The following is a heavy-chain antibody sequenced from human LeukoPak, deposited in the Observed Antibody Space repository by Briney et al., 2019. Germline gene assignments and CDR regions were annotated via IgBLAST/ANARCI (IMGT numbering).Heavy chain of an antibody. J-gene: IGHJ4*02. V-gene: IGHV1-2*02. CDR3: ARWQKPIFSSSFPGGYDY. CDR2: INPNSGGT. Sequence: GASVKVSCKASGYTFTGYYMHWVRQAPGQGLEWMGWINPNSGGTNYAQKFQGRVTMTRDTSISTAYMELSRLRSDDTAVYYCARWQKPIFSSSFPGGYDYWGQGTLVTVSS. CDR1: GYTFTGYY. D-gene: IGHD6-13*01.